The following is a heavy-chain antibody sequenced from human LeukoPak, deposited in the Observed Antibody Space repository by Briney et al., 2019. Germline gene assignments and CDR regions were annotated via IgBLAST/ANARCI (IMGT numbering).Heavy chain of an antibody. V-gene: IGHV3-23*01. CDR1: GFTFSNYA. CDR2: ITGSGGGT. J-gene: IGHJ4*02. D-gene: IGHD3-10*01. Sequence: GSLRLSCAASGFTFSNYAMSWVRQAPGRGLEWVSGITGSGGGTNYADSVKGRFTISRDNSKNTLYLQMNSLRAEDTAVYYCARGGRHTGSFGYWGQGTLVTVSS. CDR3: ARGGRHTGSFGY.